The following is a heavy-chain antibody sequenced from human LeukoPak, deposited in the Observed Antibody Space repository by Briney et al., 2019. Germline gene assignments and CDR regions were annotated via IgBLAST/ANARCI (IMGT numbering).Heavy chain of an antibody. CDR3: AKSLTGDRLFIS. Sequence: GGSLRLSCAASGFNVSKNFMAWFRQAPGKGPEWLSVIYSGGRTYYAESLLGRFSTSRDTSQNTLYLQMSSLRTEDTAVYYCAKSLTGDRLFISCGEGTLVTVSS. J-gene: IGHJ5*02. V-gene: IGHV3-53*01. D-gene: IGHD7-27*01. CDR1: GFNVSKNF. CDR2: IYSGGRT.